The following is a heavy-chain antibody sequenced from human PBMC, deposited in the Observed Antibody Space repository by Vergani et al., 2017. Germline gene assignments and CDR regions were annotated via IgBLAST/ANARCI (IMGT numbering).Heavy chain of an antibody. D-gene: IGHD3-9*01. CDR3: ARVMYRDXASTGYRLEGMDI. V-gene: IGHV4-59*01. J-gene: IGHJ6*02. Sequence: QVQLQESGPGLVKPSETLSLTCTVSGAAIKDFYWSWFRQPPGKGLEWIGYVYYTGSTTYNPSLKSRVTISVDTSNNQFSLRMTSLTAADTAVYFCARVMYRDXASTGYRLEGMDIWGQGTTVTISS. CDR1: GAAIKDFY. CDR2: VYYTGST.